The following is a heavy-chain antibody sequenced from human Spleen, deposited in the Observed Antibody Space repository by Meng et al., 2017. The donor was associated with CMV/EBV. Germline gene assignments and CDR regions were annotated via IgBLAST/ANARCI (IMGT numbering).Heavy chain of an antibody. D-gene: IGHD3-3*01. CDR3: ARGGDPPNTYYDFWSGYYPQDEEYYFDY. Sequence: WIRPPPGKGLEWIWYIYHSGGSNYNPSLKNRVTMSVDPSKNQFSLKLSSVTAADTAVYYCARGGDPPNTYYDFWSGYYPQDEEYYFDYWGQGTLVTVSS. CDR2: IYHSGGS. V-gene: IGHV4-59*12. J-gene: IGHJ4*02.